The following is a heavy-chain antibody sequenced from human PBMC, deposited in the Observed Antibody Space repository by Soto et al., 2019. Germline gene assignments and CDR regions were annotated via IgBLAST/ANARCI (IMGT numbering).Heavy chain of an antibody. V-gene: IGHV2-26*01. D-gene: IGHD5-18*01. CDR3: SGKPHTAMHFDF. J-gene: IGHJ4*02. Sequence: QVTLKESGPVLLKPTETLTLTCTVSGFLLTNDKMGVSWIRQPPGKALEWLAHIFSNDVKSYPTSLKSRLAIPKDNFNNQVVLTMIKMDPADTAAYYCSGKPHTAMHFDFLGQGALVTV. CDR1: GFLLTNDKMG. CDR2: IFSNDVK.